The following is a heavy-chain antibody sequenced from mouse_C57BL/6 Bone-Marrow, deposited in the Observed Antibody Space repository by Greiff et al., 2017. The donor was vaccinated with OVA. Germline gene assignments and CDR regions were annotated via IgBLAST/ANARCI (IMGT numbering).Heavy chain of an antibody. V-gene: IGHV14-2*01. CDR3: ASWSRRFDY. J-gene: IGHJ2*01. CDR1: GFNIKDYY. Sequence: EVKLEESGAELVKPGASVKLSCTASGFNIKDYYMHWVKQRTEQGLEWIGRIDPEDGENKYSPKFQGKATITADTSSNTAYLQLSSLTSEDTAVYYCASWSRRFDYWGQGTTLTVSS. CDR2: IDPEDGEN.